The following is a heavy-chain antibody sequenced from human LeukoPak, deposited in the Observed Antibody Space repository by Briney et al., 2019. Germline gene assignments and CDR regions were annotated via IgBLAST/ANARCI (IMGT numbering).Heavy chain of an antibody. CDR2: ISYDGSNK. CDR1: GFTFSSYG. V-gene: IGHV3-30*18. CDR3: ANRDYYGSGLDY. Sequence: AGGSLRLSCAASGFTFSSYGMHWVRRAPGKGLEWVAVISYDGSNKYYADSVKGRFTISRDNSKNTLYLQMNSLRAEDTAVYYCANRDYYGSGLDYWGQGTLVTVSS. D-gene: IGHD3-10*01. J-gene: IGHJ4*02.